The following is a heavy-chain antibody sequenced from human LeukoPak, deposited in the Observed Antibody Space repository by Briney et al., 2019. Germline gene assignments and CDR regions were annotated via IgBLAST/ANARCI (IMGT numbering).Heavy chain of an antibody. Sequence: PSETLSLTCTVSGNSISSGYYWGWIRQPPGKGLEWIGSIYHSGSTYYNPSLKSRVTISVDTSKNHFSLKLSSVTAADTAVYYCVRGYSSGWDVGDDYWGQGTLVTVSS. CDR2: IYHSGST. J-gene: IGHJ4*02. CDR1: GNSISSGYY. V-gene: IGHV4-38-2*02. CDR3: VRGYSSGWDVGDDY. D-gene: IGHD6-19*01.